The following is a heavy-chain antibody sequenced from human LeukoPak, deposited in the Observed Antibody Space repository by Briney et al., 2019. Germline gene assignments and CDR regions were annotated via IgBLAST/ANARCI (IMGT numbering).Heavy chain of an antibody. CDR3: AAIPVFGVVLHQEPV. J-gene: IGHJ6*04. V-gene: IGHV1-69*10. Sequence: GASVKASCKASGATFSDYALNWVRQAPGQGLEWVGVFIPILGTANSTQKFHDRLTITADISTNTAYMELSSLRSEDTAVYFCAAIPVFGVVLHQEPVWGKGTTVTVSS. CDR2: FIPILGTA. CDR1: GATFSDYA. D-gene: IGHD3-3*01.